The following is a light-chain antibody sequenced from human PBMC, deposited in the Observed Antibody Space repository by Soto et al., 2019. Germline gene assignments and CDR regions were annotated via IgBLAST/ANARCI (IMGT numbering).Light chain of an antibody. CDR2: EVD. V-gene: IGLV2-14*01. Sequence: QSALTQPASVSGSPGQSITISCTVTSRDIGFYNYVSWYQQHPGKAPKLIIYEVDNRTPGVSSPFSGSKSGNTDSLTISGLQAEDEADYYCCSYAGSYTFDVFGPGTKVTAL. J-gene: IGLJ1*01. CDR1: SRDIGFYNY. CDR3: CSYAGSYTFDV.